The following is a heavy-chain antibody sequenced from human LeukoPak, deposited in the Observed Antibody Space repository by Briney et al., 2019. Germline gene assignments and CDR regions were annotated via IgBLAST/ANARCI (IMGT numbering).Heavy chain of an antibody. CDR2: IYSTGST. J-gene: IGHJ6*03. V-gene: IGHV4-4*07. CDR3: ARESGSSWYNYYYYYMDV. D-gene: IGHD6-13*01. CDR1: GGSISKYH. Sequence: PSETLSLTCTVSGGSISKYHWSWIRQPAGKGLEWIGRIYSTGSTNYNPSLKSRVTMSVDTSKNQFSLKLSSVTAADTAVYYCARESGSSWYNYYYYYMDVWGKGTTVTVSS.